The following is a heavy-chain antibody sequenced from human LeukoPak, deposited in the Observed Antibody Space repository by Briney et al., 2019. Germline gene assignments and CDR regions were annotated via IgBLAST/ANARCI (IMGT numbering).Heavy chain of an antibody. D-gene: IGHD5-18*01. CDR2: ISAYNGNT. Sequence: ASVKVSCKASGYTFTSYGISWVRQAPGQGLEWMGWISAYNGNTNYAQKLQGRVTMTEDTSTDTAYMELNSLRSEDTAVYYCATAGVQPPYYYYGMDVWGQGTTVTVSS. J-gene: IGHJ6*02. CDR1: GYTFTSYG. CDR3: ATAGVQPPYYYYGMDV. V-gene: IGHV1-18*01.